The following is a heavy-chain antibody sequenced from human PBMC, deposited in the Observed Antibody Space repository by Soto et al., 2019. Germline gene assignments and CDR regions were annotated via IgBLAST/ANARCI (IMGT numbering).Heavy chain of an antibody. J-gene: IGHJ4*02. Sequence: QVQLQESGPGLVKPSETLSLTCTVSGGSISSYYWSWIRQPPGKGLEWIGYIYYSGSTNYNPSLKRRVTISVDTSKNQFSLKLSSVTAADTAVYYCARRRTPDYWGQGTLVTVSS. V-gene: IGHV4-59*01. CDR2: IYYSGST. CDR1: GGSISSYY. CDR3: ARRRTPDY.